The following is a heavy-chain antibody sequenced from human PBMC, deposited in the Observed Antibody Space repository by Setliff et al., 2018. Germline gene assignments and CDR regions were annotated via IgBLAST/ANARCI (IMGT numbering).Heavy chain of an antibody. V-gene: IGHV4-61*02. J-gene: IGHJ4*02. Sequence: SETLSLTCTVSGGSITSGSFYWSWIRQPAGKKLEWIGRIHASGSPDYNPSLKSRVTLSIDTSKNQFSLKLSSVTAADAALYYCAASRAYTGAVEEWFLPKTFDFWGQGSQVTVSS. CDR3: AASRAYTGAVEEWFLPKTFDF. CDR2: IHASGSP. D-gene: IGHD3-10*01. CDR1: GGSITSGSFY.